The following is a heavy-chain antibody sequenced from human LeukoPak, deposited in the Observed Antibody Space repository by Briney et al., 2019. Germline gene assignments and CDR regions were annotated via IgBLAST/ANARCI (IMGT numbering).Heavy chain of an antibody. CDR1: GGSFSGYF. CDR2: INESGST. D-gene: IGHD2-15*01. J-gene: IGHJ4*02. CDR3: ATTHTPTSLFGF. Sequence: SETLSLTCAVFGGSFSGYFWSWIRQPPGKGLEWIGEINESGSTNYNPSLKSRVTISIDTSKNHFSLKLSSVTAADTAIYYCATTHTPTSLFGFWGQGTLVTVSS. V-gene: IGHV4-34*01.